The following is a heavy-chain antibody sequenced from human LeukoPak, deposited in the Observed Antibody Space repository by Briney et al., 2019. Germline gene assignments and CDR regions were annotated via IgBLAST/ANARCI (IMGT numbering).Heavy chain of an antibody. CDR2: IYTSGST. Sequence: SETLSLTCTVSGGSISSYYWSWIRQPAGKGLEWIGRIYTSGSTNYNPSLKSRVTISVDTSKNQFSLKLSSVTAADTAVYYCARDAYGSGLATLFDYWGQGTLVTVSS. D-gene: IGHD3-10*01. CDR1: GGSISSYY. J-gene: IGHJ4*02. CDR3: ARDAYGSGLATLFDY. V-gene: IGHV4-4*07.